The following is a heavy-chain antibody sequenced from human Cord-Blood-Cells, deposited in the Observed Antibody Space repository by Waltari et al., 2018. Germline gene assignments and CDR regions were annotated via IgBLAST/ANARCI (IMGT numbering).Heavy chain of an antibody. CDR1: AFTFSSYS. D-gene: IGHD3-16*02. Sequence: EVQLVESGGGLVKPGGSLILPCAASAFTFSSYSLNWVRQAPGEGLERRSSISSSSYIYDADSVKGLFTISGDTAKTSLYLQMNSLRDEDTAVYYCARDSGDYVWGSYRYFDYWGQGTLVTVSS. CDR3: ARDSGDYVWGSYRYFDY. V-gene: IGHV3-21*01. CDR2: ISSSSYI. J-gene: IGHJ4*02.